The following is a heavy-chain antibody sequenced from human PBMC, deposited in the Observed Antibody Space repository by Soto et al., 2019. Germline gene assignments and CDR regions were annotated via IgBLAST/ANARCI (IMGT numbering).Heavy chain of an antibody. Sequence: ASVKVSCKASGYTFTSYGISWVRQAPGQGLEWMGWISAYNGNTNYAQKLQGRVTMTTDTSTSTAYMELRSLRSDDTAVYYCAGGVHGDYGDYMEGFDYWGQGTLVTVSS. CDR2: ISAYNGNT. CDR3: AGGVHGDYGDYMEGFDY. CDR1: GYTFTSYG. D-gene: IGHD4-17*01. J-gene: IGHJ4*02. V-gene: IGHV1-18*01.